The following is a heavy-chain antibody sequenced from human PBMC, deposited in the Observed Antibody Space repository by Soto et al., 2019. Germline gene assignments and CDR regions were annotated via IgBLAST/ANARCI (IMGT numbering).Heavy chain of an antibody. CDR3: ASEAHSGYDPEGYYYGMDV. V-gene: IGHV4-30-4*01. CDR1: GGSISSGDYY. D-gene: IGHD5-12*01. Sequence: SETLSLTCTVSGGSISSGDYYWSWIRQPPGKGLEWIGYIYYSGSTYYNPSLKSRVTISVDTSKNQFSLKLSSVTAADTAVYYCASEAHSGYDPEGYYYGMDVWGQGTTVTVSS. CDR2: IYYSGST. J-gene: IGHJ6*02.